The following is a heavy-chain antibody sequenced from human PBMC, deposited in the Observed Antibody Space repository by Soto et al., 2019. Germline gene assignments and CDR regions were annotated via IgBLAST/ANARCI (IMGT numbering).Heavy chain of an antibody. CDR2: IYWDDDN. CDR3: EHIACYYQFDWFDP. D-gene: IGHD3-10*01. J-gene: IGHJ5*02. CDR1: GFSLSTSGVG. V-gene: IGHV2-5*02. Sequence: QITLKESGPTLVKPTQTLTLTCTFSGFSLSTSGVGVGWIRQPPGKALEWLALIYWDDDNRYSTSLKSRLTITKDTSKNQVLLKMTNMDPVDTATYYCEHIACYYQFDWFDPWGQGTLVTVSS.